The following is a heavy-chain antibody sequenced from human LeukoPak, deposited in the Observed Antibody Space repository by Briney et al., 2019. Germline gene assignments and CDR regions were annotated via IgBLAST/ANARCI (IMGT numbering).Heavy chain of an antibody. CDR1: GFAFNKYG. Sequence: ASVKVSCKSSGFAFNKYGFIWVRQAPGQGPEWLGWISAYDGRTNYAQSLQGRLTLTTDTSTTTAYMELRSLTSDDTAVYYCARDPSNTVGRNIYFDYWGQGTLVTVSS. CDR3: ARDPSNTVGRNIYFDY. J-gene: IGHJ4*02. D-gene: IGHD1-14*01. CDR2: ISAYDGRT. V-gene: IGHV1-18*01.